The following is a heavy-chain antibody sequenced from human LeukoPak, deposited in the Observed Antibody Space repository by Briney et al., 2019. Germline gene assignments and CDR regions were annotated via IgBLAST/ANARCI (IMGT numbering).Heavy chain of an antibody. Sequence: SETLSLTCTVSGGSISSGDYYWSWIRQPPGKGLEWIGYIYYSGSTYYNPSLKSRVTISVDTSKSQFSLKLSSVTAADTAVYYCARGSDYEGAFDIWGQGTMVTVSS. CDR3: ARGSDYEGAFDI. CDR2: IYYSGST. D-gene: IGHD5-12*01. V-gene: IGHV4-30-4*01. J-gene: IGHJ3*02. CDR1: GGSISSGDYY.